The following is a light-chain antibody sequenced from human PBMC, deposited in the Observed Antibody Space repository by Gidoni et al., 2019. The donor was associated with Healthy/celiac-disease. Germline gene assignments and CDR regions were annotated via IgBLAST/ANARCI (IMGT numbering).Light chain of an antibody. Sequence: SYELTQPPSVSVPPGQTARITCSGDALPKQYAYWYQQKPGQAPVLVIYKDSERPLGIPERFSGSSSGTTVTLTISGVQAEDEADYYCQSADSSGTVVFGGGTKLTVL. J-gene: IGLJ2*01. V-gene: IGLV3-25*03. CDR2: KDS. CDR1: ALPKQY. CDR3: QSADSSGTVV.